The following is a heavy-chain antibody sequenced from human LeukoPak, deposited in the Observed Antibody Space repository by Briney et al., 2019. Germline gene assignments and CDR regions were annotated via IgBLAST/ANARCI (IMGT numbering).Heavy chain of an antibody. CDR2: VYYSGST. CDR3: ARGGDLDY. V-gene: IGHV4-59*01. CDR1: GDSIRSYY. J-gene: IGHJ4*02. Sequence: SETLSLTRTFSGDSIRSYYWNWIRQAPGKGLEWIGYVYYSGSTNYNPSLKSRVTISVDMSKNQFSLKLSSVTAADTAMYYCARGGDLDYWGQGTLVTVSS.